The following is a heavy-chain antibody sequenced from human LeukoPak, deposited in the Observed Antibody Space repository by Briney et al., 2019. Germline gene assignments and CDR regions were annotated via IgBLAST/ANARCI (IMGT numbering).Heavy chain of an antibody. CDR3: ARAAYSGYDPNAMDV. D-gene: IGHD5-12*01. Sequence: ASAKVSCKASGYTFTSYYMHWVRQAPGQGLEWMGIINPSCGNTGYAQKFQGRVTITRNTSISTAYMELSSLRSEDTAVYYCARAAYSGYDPNAMDVWGKGTTVTVSS. V-gene: IGHV1-46*01. J-gene: IGHJ6*03. CDR1: GYTFTSYY. CDR2: INPSCGNT.